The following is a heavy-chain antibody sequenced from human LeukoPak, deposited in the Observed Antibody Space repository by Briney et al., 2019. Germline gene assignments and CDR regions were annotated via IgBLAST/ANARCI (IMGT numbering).Heavy chain of an antibody. Sequence: GGSLRLSCAASGFTSTNYAMNWVRQAPGKGLEWVSVLIGSSGSTDYADSVKGRFTISRDNSKNTAFLQMNSLRAADTAIYYCAKGAYDYIEIGYFDSWGQGTLVTVSS. CDR1: GFTSTNYA. CDR3: AKGAYDYIEIGYFDS. V-gene: IGHV3-23*01. D-gene: IGHD5-12*01. CDR2: LIGSSGST. J-gene: IGHJ4*02.